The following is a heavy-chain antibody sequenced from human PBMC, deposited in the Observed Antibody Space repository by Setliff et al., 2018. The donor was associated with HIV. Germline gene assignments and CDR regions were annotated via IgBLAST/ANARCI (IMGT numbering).Heavy chain of an antibody. CDR1: GGSINSSTYY. CDR2: ISNTGNT. J-gene: IGHJ4*02. CDR3: ARDVARFDYDTGGYYVSHFDY. Sequence: SETLSLTCTVSGGSINSSTYYWSWIRQPPGKGLEWIGYISNTGNTKYNPSLKSRVTIAGDTSKNQFSVRLTSVTAADTAVYFCARDVARFDYDTGGYYVSHFDYWGQGIQVTVSS. V-gene: IGHV4-61*01. D-gene: IGHD3-22*01.